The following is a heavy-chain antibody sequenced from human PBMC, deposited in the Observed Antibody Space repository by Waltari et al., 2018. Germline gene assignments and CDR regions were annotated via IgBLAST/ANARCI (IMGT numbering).Heavy chain of an antibody. CDR1: GGSISSYY. CDR3: ARWGDYGDSFDY. J-gene: IGHJ4*02. D-gene: IGHD4-17*01. Sequence: QVQLQESGPGLVKPSETLSLTCTVSGGSISSYYWSWIRQPPGKGLEWIGYIYTSGSTNSIPSLKSRVTISVDTSKNQFSLKLSSVTAADTAVYYCARWGDYGDSFDYWGQGTLVTVSS. CDR2: IYTSGST. V-gene: IGHV4-4*09.